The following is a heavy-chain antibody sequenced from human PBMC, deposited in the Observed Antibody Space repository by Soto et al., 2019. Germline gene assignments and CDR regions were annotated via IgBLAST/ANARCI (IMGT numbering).Heavy chain of an antibody. Sequence: SETLSLTCAVSGYSISSGYYWGWIRPSPGKGLEWMGSIYHSGSTYYNPSLKSRVIISVETSKNQFSLKLSSVTAADTAVYYCARLAPIAAADGMDVWDQGNTV. CDR1: GYSISSGYY. CDR2: IYHSGST. D-gene: IGHD6-13*01. CDR3: ARLAPIAAADGMDV. J-gene: IGHJ6*02. V-gene: IGHV4-38-2*01.